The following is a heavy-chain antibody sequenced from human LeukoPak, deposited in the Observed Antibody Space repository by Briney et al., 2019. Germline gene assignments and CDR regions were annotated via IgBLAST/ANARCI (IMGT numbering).Heavy chain of an antibody. J-gene: IGHJ4*02. CDR3: AKGRSLRNYYDSSGYHSLFDY. V-gene: IGHV3-23*01. D-gene: IGHD3-22*01. CDR1: GFTFSSYA. CDR2: ISGSGGST. Sequence: GGSLRLSCAASGFTFSSYAMSWVRQAPGKGLEWVSAISGSGGSTYYADSVKGRFTISRDNSKNTLYLQMNSLRAEDTAVYYCAKGRSLRNYYDSSGYHSLFDYWGQGTLVTVSS.